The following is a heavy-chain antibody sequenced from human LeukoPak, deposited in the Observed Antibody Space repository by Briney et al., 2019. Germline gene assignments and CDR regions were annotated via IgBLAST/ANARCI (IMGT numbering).Heavy chain of an antibody. CDR1: GFTFSSYS. CDR2: ISDSAGNT. Sequence: RPGGSLRLSCAASGFTFSSYSMNWVRQAPGKGLEWVSSISDSAGNTYYADSVKGRFTISRDNSKNMLFLQINSLGAEDTAMYYCAKVYYYGSGSFIFDCWGQGTLVTVSS. CDR3: AKVYYYGSGSFIFDC. V-gene: IGHV3-23*01. J-gene: IGHJ4*02. D-gene: IGHD3-10*01.